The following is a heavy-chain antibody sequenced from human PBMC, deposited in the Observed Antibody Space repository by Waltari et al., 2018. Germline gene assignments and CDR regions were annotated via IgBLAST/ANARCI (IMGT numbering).Heavy chain of an antibody. CDR1: GYTFTSYT. CDR2: GTAYKGNT. CDR3: AREGYYGDYFDY. Sequence: QVHLVQSGAEVKKPGASVKVSCKASGYTFTSYTISWVRQAPGQGLEWMGWGTAYKGNTNYALKFQGRVTMTTETSTSTAYMQLRSLISDDTAVYYCAREGYYGDYFDYWGQGTLVTVSS. D-gene: IGHD4-17*01. J-gene: IGHJ4*02. V-gene: IGHV1-18*04.